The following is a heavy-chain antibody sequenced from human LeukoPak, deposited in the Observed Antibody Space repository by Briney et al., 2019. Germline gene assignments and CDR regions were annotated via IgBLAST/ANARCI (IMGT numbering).Heavy chain of an antibody. D-gene: IGHD3-22*01. CDR1: GFTFSSYA. Sequence: GRSLRLSCAASGFTFSSYAMHWVRQAPGKGLEWVAVISYDGSNKYYADSVKGRFTISRDNSKNTLYLQMNSLRAEDTAVYYCARDGLNYYDSSGYPSVYYYYYMDVWGKGTTVTVSS. J-gene: IGHJ6*03. V-gene: IGHV3-30*04. CDR2: ISYDGSNK. CDR3: ARDGLNYYDSSGYPSVYYYYYMDV.